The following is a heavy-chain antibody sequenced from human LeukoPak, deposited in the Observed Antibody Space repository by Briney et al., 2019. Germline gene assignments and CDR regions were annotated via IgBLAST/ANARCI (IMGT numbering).Heavy chain of an antibody. V-gene: IGHV3-11*01. CDR2: ISSSGSTI. Sequence: PGGSLRLSCAASGFTFSDYYMSWIRQAPGKGLEWVSYISSSGSTIYYADSVKGRFTISRDNAKNSLYLQMNSLRAEDTAVYYCARVGPNSSSWYYFDYWGQGTLVTVSS. CDR1: GFTFSDYY. D-gene: IGHD6-13*01. J-gene: IGHJ4*02. CDR3: ARVGPNSSSWYYFDY.